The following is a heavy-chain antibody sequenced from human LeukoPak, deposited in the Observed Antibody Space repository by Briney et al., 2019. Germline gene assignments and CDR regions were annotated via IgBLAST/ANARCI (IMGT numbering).Heavy chain of an antibody. Sequence: PGGSLRLSCAASGFSFSSYAMSWVRQAPGKGLEWVSTIIGSGSSTYSADSVKGRFTISRDNAKNTLYLQMSSLRAEDTAVYYCAKVRGSNWDPFDYWGQGTLVTVSS. CDR1: GFSFSSYA. CDR3: AKVRGSNWDPFDY. CDR2: IIGSGSST. J-gene: IGHJ4*02. V-gene: IGHV3-23*01. D-gene: IGHD1-1*01.